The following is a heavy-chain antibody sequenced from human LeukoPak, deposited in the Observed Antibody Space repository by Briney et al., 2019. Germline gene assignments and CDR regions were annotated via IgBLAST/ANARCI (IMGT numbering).Heavy chain of an antibody. D-gene: IGHD3-10*01. CDR1: GYTFTGYY. J-gene: IGHJ6*02. V-gene: IGHV1-2*02. CDR3: AREYSGYYGSGNYYYYGMDV. CDR2: INPNSGGT. Sequence: ASVKVSCKASGYTFTGYYMHWVRQAPGQGLEWMGWINPNSGGTNYAQKFQGRVTMTRDTSISTAYMELSSLRSEDTAVYYCAREYSGYYGSGNYYYYGMDVWGQGTTVTVSS.